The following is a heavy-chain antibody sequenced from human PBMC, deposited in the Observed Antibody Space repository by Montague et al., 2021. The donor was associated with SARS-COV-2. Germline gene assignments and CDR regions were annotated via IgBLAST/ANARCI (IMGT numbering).Heavy chain of an antibody. CDR2: ISSSGGGSTK. Sequence: SLRLSCAAPGFIFSSYEMNWVRQAPGKGLEWISYISSSGGGSTKHYTDTVKGRFTISRDNDKNSLYLQMNSLRVEDTAIYYCARDRDWDDWCGMDVWGQGTTVTVSS. V-gene: IGHV3-48*03. CDR3: ARDRDWDDWCGMDV. D-gene: IGHD2-21*01. CDR1: GFIFSSYE. J-gene: IGHJ6*02.